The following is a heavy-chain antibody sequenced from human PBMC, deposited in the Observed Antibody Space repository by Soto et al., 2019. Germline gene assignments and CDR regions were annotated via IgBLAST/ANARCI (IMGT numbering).Heavy chain of an antibody. V-gene: IGHV1-18*04. D-gene: IGHD3-22*01. J-gene: IGHJ5*02. CDR1: GYTFVSYG. CDR3: ARYHDFFDSSGYYDH. Sequence: QIQLVQSAAEVKKPGASVKVSCKTSGYTFVSYGISWVRQAPGQGLEWMGWISPYNGNTNFAQRFRGRVTLTTDTSTDVVYMDLGSLNSAHTAVYYCARYHDFFDSSGYYDHWGQGSLITVSS. CDR2: ISPYNGNT.